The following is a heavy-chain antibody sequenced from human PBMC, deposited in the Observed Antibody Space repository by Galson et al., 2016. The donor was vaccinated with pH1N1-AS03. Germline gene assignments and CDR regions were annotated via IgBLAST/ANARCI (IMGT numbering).Heavy chain of an antibody. J-gene: IGHJ4*02. CDR1: GFTFSSYA. CDR3: ASSGF. V-gene: IGHV3-64*04. D-gene: IGHD3-10*01. CDR2: IRSNGGST. Sequence: SLRLSCAASGFTFSSYAMHWVRQAPGKGLEYVSGIRSNGGSTYNADSVKGRFTISRDDAKKSLYLQMSSLRVEDTAVYYCASSGFWGRGTLVAVSS.